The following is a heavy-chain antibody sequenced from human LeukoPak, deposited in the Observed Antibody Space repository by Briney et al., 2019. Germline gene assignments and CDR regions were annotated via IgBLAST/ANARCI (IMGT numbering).Heavy chain of an antibody. CDR1: GGTFSSYA. CDR3: ARDLVDGSGGPTSHGVDY. D-gene: IGHD3-10*01. CDR2: IIPIFGTA. Sequence: SVKVSCKASGGTFSSYAISWVRQAPGQGLEWMGGIIPIFGTANYAQKFQGRVTMTRDTSISTAYMELSRLRSDDTAVYYCARDLVDGSGGPTSHGVDYWGQGTLVTVSS. V-gene: IGHV1-69*05. J-gene: IGHJ4*02.